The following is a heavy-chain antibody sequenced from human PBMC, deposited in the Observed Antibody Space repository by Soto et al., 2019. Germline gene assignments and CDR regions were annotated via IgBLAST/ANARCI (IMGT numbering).Heavy chain of an antibody. D-gene: IGHD3-22*01. CDR3: ARQTRFTMIVVVMFDY. CDR2: IYYSGST. Sequence: PSETLSLTCTVSGGSISSSSYYWGWIRQPPGKGLEWIGSIYYSGSTYYNPSLKSRVTISVDTSKNQFSLKLSSVTAADTAVYYCARQTRFTMIVVVMFDYWGQGTLVTVSS. V-gene: IGHV4-39*01. CDR1: GGSISSSSYY. J-gene: IGHJ4*02.